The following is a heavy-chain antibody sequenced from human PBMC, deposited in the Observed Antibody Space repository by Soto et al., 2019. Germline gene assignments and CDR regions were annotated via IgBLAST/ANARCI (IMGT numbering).Heavy chain of an antibody. V-gene: IGHV3-43*01. CDR2: ISWDGGST. Sequence: GGSLRLSCAASGFTFDDYTMHWVRQAPGKGLEWVSLISWDGGSTYYADSVKGRFTISRDNSKNSLYLQMNSLRTEDTALYYCAKDMDKCSGWYWAYYYYGRDGWGQGTTVTVSS. J-gene: IGHJ6*01. D-gene: IGHD6-19*01. CDR1: GFTFDDYT. CDR3: AKDMDKCSGWYWAYYYYGRDG.